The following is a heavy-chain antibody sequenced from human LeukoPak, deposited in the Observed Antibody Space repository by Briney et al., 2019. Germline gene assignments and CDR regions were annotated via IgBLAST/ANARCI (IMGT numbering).Heavy chain of an antibody. CDR3: ARAGPGSGWYFDY. CDR1: GYDFTSVG. J-gene: IGHJ4*02. CDR2: ISPYNGNT. Sequence: ASVKVSCKASGYDFTSVGITWVRRAPGQGLEWMGWISPYNGNTRYAQKFQGRVAMTTDTSTTTAYMELRGLRFNDTAVFYCARAGPGSGWYFDYWGQGTLVTFSS. D-gene: IGHD6-19*01. V-gene: IGHV1-18*01.